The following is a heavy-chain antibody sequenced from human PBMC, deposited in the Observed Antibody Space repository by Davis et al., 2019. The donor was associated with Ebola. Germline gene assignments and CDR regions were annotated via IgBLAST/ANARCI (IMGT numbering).Heavy chain of an antibody. J-gene: IGHJ4*02. CDR1: GFTVSNYA. V-gene: IGHV3-23*01. CDR3: AKDTNADSTGGDY. D-gene: IGHD4-17*01. Sequence: PGGSLRLSCAASGFTVSNYAMGWVRQAPGKGLEWVSTISGNSHNIHYADSVEGRFTISRDNSQNTLYLQMSSLRAEDTAIYYCAKDTNADSTGGDYWGQGTLVTVSS. CDR2: ISGNSHNI.